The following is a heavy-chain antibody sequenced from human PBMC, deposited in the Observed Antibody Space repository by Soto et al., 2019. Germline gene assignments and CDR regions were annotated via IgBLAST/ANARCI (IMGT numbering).Heavy chain of an antibody. CDR3: AKGHTNEVGHFSYDGMDV. Sequence: EVQLLESGGGLVQRGGSLRLSCVVSGFSISNYGMSWVRQAPGKGLEWVSSISGAGGRIYNEDSVKGHFTISRDTSKNSVYLQVNSMRADDTAVYDCAKGHTNEVGHFSYDGMDVWGKGTTVTVSP. V-gene: IGHV3-23*01. CDR2: ISGAGGRI. J-gene: IGHJ6*04. CDR1: GFSISNYG.